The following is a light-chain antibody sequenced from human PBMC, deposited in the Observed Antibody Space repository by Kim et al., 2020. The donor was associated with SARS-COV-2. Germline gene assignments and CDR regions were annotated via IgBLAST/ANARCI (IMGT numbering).Light chain of an antibody. CDR1: QSIGSS. Sequence: VTPGERATLSCRASQSIGSSLAWYQQKPGHAPSLLIYDTSTRATGIPARFSGSGSGTEFTLTISSLQSEDFAVYYCQQYKKWPPYTFGQGTKLEI. V-gene: IGKV3-15*01. CDR2: DTS. J-gene: IGKJ2*01. CDR3: QQYKKWPPYT.